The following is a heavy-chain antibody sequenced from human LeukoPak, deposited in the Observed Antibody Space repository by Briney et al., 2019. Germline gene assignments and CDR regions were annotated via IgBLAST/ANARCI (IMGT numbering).Heavy chain of an antibody. V-gene: IGHV1-46*01. D-gene: IGHD5-18*01. CDR3: ARGLVDGYSYMVDY. J-gene: IGHJ4*02. CDR1: GYTFTSYY. CDR2: IDPSGGST. Sequence: ASVKVSCKASGYTFTSYYMHWVRQAPGQGLEWMGLIDPSGGSTSHTQKFQGRVTMTRDTSTSTVYMELSGLRSEDTAVYYCARGLVDGYSYMVDYWGQGTLVTVSS.